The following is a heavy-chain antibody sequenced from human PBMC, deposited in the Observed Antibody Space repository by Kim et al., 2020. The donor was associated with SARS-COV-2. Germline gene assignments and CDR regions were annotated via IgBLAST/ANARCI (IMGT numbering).Heavy chain of an antibody. J-gene: IGHJ4*02. Sequence: YADSVKGRFTISRDNSKNTLYLQMNSLRAEDTAVYYCARGWVSVAGTIGYWGQGTLVTVSS. D-gene: IGHD6-19*01. CDR3: ARGWVSVAGTIGY. V-gene: IGHV3-30*01.